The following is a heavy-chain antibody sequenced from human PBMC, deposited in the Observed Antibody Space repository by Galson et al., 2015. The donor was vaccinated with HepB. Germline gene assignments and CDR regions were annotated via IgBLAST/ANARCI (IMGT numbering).Heavy chain of an antibody. J-gene: IGHJ4*02. Sequence: SLRLSCAASGFTFSSYGMHWVRQAPGKGLEWVAVISYDGSNKYYADSVKGRFTISRDNSKNTLYLQMNSLRAEDTAVYYCARDRDYGSNSGEVDYWGQGTLVTVSS. V-gene: IGHV3-30*03. CDR1: GFTFSSYG. D-gene: IGHD4-23*01. CDR3: ARDRDYGSNSGEVDY. CDR2: ISYDGSNK.